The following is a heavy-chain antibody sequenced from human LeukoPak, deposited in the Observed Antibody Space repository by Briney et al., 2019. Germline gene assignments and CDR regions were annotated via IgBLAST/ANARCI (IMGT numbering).Heavy chain of an antibody. CDR3: ARWYGGSGSWVMDV. Sequence: GGSLRLSCAASGFTFSNYWMTXXRQAPGKXXXXXXXXKPDGSEKSYVDSVRGRFTXSRDNAKNSLYLQMNSLRAEDTAVYYCARWYGGSGSWVMDVWGQGTTVTVSS. V-gene: IGHV3-7*04. J-gene: IGHJ6*02. CDR2: XKPDGSEK. CDR1: GFTFSNYW. D-gene: IGHD3-10*01.